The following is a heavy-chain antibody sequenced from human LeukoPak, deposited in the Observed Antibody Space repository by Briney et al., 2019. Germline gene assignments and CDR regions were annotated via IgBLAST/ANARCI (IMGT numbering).Heavy chain of an antibody. V-gene: IGHV1-2*02. D-gene: IGHD2-15*01. CDR1: GYTFTGYQ. Sequence: ASVKVSCKASGYTFTGYQMHWVRQAPGQGLEWMGWINLNSGATKYAQSFQGRVSLTTDTSISTAYMDLSRLTSDDTAVYYCAREGCSVSSCHVIGDDKWFDPWGQGTLVTVSS. CDR3: AREGCSVSSCHVIGDDKWFDP. CDR2: INLNSGAT. J-gene: IGHJ5*02.